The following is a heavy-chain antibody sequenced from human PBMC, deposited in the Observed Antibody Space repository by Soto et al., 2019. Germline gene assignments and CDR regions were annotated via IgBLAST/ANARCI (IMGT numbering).Heavy chain of an antibody. Sequence: QVQLQESGPGLVKPSQTLSLTCTVSGGSISSGGYYWSWIRQHPGKGLEWIGYIYYSGRTYYNPSLQRRVTISVGTSKNQVSLKLSSVTAADTAVYYCARGAKLPNSSGYRYWGQGTLVTVSS. V-gene: IGHV4-31*03. CDR1: GGSISSGGYY. CDR3: ARGAKLPNSSGYRY. J-gene: IGHJ4*02. CDR2: IYYSGRT. D-gene: IGHD3-22*01.